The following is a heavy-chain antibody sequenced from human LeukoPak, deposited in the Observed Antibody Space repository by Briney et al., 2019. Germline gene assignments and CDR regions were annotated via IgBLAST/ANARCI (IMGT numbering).Heavy chain of an antibody. CDR1: GGSMSSYY. CDR2: IYYRGST. V-gene: IGHV4-59*01. D-gene: IGHD4-17*01. J-gene: IGHJ4*02. CDR3: ARGGDYGDLRYFDY. Sequence: NPSETLSLTCTVSGGSMSSYYWSWIRQPPGKGLEWIGYIYYRGSTNYNPSLKSRVTFSVDTSKNQFSLKLNSVTAADTAVYYCARGGDYGDLRYFDYWGQGTLVTVSS.